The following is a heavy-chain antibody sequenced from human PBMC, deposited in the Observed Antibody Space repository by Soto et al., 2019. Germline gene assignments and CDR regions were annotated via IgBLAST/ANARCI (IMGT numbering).Heavy chain of an antibody. J-gene: IGHJ6*02. CDR2: ISPNSGGT. V-gene: IGHV1-2*02. CDR1: GYTFSAYY. CDR3: AREDEGMDV. Sequence: QVQLVQSGAEVKKPGASVKVSCKASGYTFSAYYMHWVRQAPGQGLDWMGWISPNSGGTKYAQKFQGRVTLTSDASISTYYKELRSLKSDDTAVYYCAREDEGMDVWGQGTTVTVSS.